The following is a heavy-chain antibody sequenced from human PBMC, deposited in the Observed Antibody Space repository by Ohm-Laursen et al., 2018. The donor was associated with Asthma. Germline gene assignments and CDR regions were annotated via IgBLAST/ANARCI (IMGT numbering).Heavy chain of an antibody. J-gene: IGHJ5*01. CDR3: ARKAGSCITSNCYSLDS. D-gene: IGHD2-2*01. V-gene: IGHV1-69*13. CDR2: INSVFGTS. Sequence: SVKVSCKSLGGTLGTSVIGWVRQAPGQGLEWLGGINSVFGTSTYAQKFHDRFTITADESTSTVYMTLSSLTSEDTAVYYCARKAGSCITSNCYSLDSWGQGTLVTVSS. CDR1: GGTLGTSV.